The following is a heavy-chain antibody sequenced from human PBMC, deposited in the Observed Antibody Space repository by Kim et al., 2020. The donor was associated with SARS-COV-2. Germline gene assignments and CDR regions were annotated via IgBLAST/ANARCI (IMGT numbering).Heavy chain of an antibody. CDR1: GGSFSGYY. CDR3: ARGLSRAQVDY. D-gene: IGHD3-10*01. CDR2: INHSGST. Sequence: SETLSLTCAVYGGSFSGYYWSWIRQPPGKGLEWIGEINHSGSTNYNPSLKSRVTISVDTSKNQFSLKLSSVTAADTAVYYCARGLSRAQVDYWGQGTLVT. V-gene: IGHV4-34*01. J-gene: IGHJ4*02.